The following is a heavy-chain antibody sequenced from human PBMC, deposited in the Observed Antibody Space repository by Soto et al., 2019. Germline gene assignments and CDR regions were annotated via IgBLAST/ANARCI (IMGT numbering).Heavy chain of an antibody. CDR2: ISGSGGTT. D-gene: IGHD3-9*01. V-gene: IGHV3-23*01. CDR3: ARASPRGRYFDWLIFPLGH. J-gene: IGHJ4*02. Sequence: GGSLRLSCAASGFTFSRHAMSWVRQAPGKGLEWVSAISGSGGTTYYADSVKGRFTISRDNSKNMYYLQLNSLRAEDTAIYFCARASPRGRYFDWLIFPLGHWGQGTLVTVSS. CDR1: GFTFSRHA.